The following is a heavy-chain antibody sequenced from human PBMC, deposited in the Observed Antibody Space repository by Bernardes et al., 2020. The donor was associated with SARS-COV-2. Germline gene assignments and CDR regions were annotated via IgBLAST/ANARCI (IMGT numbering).Heavy chain of an antibody. CDR2: IEAGGGT. Sequence: SLRLSCAASGFSVSDNYMSWVRQAPGKGLEWVSVIEAGGGTHYGDSVKGRFTISRDNSKNTLYLHMNSLRGDDTAVYYCARDTHSRERADYWGQGTLVTVSS. CDR1: GFSVSDNY. D-gene: IGHD1-26*01. CDR3: ARDTHSRERADY. J-gene: IGHJ4*02. V-gene: IGHV3-66*01.